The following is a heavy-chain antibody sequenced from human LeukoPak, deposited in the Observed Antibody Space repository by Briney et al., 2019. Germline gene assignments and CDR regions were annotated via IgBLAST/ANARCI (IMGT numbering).Heavy chain of an antibody. CDR2: TYYSGST. CDR3: AREDITGTASYFDY. CDR1: GGSVSSGGFY. Sequence: PSETLSLTCTVSGGSVSSGGFYWTWIRQPPGKGLEWIGYTYYSGSTNYIPSLRSRLTISVDTSKNQFSLKLSSVTAADTAVYYCAREDITGTASYFDYWGQGTQVTVSS. J-gene: IGHJ4*02. V-gene: IGHV4-61*08. D-gene: IGHD1-7*01.